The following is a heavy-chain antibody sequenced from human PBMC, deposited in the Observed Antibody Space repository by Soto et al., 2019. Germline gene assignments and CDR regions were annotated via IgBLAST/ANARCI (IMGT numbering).Heavy chain of an antibody. CDR1: GGSISSYY. V-gene: IGHV4-59*08. CDR2: IYYSGST. CDR3: ARRWGPVFDY. Sequence: QVQLQESGPGLLKPSETLSLTCTVSGGSISSYYWSWIRQPPGKGLEWIGYIYYSGSTNYYPSLKCRVTISVDTSKNQFSLKLSSVTAADTAVYYCARRWGPVFDYWGQGTLVTVSS. D-gene: IGHD3-16*01. J-gene: IGHJ4*02.